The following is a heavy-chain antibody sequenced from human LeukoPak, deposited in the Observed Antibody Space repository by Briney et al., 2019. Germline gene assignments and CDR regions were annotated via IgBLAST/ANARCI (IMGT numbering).Heavy chain of an antibody. CDR2: ISGSGGST. Sequence: GGSLRLSCAASGITFSSYAMSWVRQAPGKGLEGVSVISGSGGSTYYADSVKGRFTISRDNSKNTLYLQMNSLRAEDTAVYYCATGLGDIVATISYYYYYMDVWGKGTTVTISS. CDR1: GITFSSYA. V-gene: IGHV3-23*01. D-gene: IGHD5-12*01. CDR3: ATGLGDIVATISYYYYYMDV. J-gene: IGHJ6*03.